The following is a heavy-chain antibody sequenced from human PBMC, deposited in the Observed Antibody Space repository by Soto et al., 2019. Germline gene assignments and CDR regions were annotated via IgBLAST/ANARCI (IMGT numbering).Heavy chain of an antibody. CDR3: ARDAKVLGVSQLNWFDP. Sequence: SETLSLTCTVSGGSISSYYWSWIRQPPGKGLEWIGYIYYSGSTNYNPSLKSRVTISVDTSKNQFSLKLSSVTAADTAVYYCARDAKVLGVSQLNWFDPWGQGTLVTVSS. CDR2: IYYSGST. V-gene: IGHV4-59*12. CDR1: GGSISSYY. J-gene: IGHJ5*02. D-gene: IGHD3-10*01.